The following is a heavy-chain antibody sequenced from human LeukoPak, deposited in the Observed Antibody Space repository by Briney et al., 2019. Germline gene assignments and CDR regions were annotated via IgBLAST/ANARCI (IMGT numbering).Heavy chain of an antibody. D-gene: IGHD3-22*01. V-gene: IGHV4-28*03. CDR3: ARAVYYDSSGYLFDF. CDR1: GYSVSSSNR. CDR2: IYYPGST. Sequence: SETLSLTCAVSGYSVSSSNRWGWIRQPPGKGLEWIGYIYYPGSTYYNPSLQSRVTMSVDTSKNQFSLKLRSVTAADTAVYYCARAVYYDSSGYLFDFWGQGTLVTVSS. J-gene: IGHJ4*02.